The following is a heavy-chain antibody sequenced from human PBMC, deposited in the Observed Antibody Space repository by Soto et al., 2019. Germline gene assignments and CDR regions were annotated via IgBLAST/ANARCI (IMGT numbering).Heavy chain of an antibody. D-gene: IGHD3-10*01. J-gene: IGHJ4*02. V-gene: IGHV4-4*07. CDR1: GGSINRYW. CDR2: VYSSGTT. CDR3: ARDIGSYAYGEGY. Sequence: SETLSLTCSVSGGSINRYWWSWIRQPAGKGLEWIGRVYSSGTTDYNPSLNSRATLSVETSKNQFSLKLSSVTAADTAVYYCARDIGSYAYGEGYWGQGIQCTVSS.